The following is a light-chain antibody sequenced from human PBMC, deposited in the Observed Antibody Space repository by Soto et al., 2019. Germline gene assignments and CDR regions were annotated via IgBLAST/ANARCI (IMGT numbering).Light chain of an antibody. CDR3: QHYGSLVLT. Sequence: EIVLTQSPGTLSLAPGARATLSCRASQSVSSTYLDWYQQKPGQAPRLRIYGASSRATGIPDRFSGSGSGKDFPITISRLEHEDFAVYYCQHYGSLVLTFGGGTKVEIK. CDR2: GAS. CDR1: QSVSSTY. J-gene: IGKJ4*01. V-gene: IGKV3-20*01.